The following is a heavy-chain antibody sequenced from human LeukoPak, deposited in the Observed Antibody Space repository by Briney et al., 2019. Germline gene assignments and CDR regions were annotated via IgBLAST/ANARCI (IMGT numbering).Heavy chain of an antibody. CDR3: AKDFFYCSSTSCHPNTDY. CDR2: ISGSGGST. J-gene: IGHJ4*02. V-gene: IGHV3-23*01. Sequence: GGSLRLSCAASGFTFSSYAMSWVRQAPGKGLEWVSAISGSGGSTYYADSVKGRFTISRDNSKNTLYLQMNSLRAEGTAVYYCAKDFFYCSSTSCHPNTDYWGQGTLVTVSS. CDR1: GFTFSSYA. D-gene: IGHD2-2*01.